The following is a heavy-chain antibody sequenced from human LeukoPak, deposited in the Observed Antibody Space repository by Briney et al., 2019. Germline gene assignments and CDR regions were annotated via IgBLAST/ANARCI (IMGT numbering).Heavy chain of an antibody. V-gene: IGHV4-59*01. CDR1: GGSISSYY. CDR2: IYYSGST. Sequence: SETLSLTCTVSGGSISSYYWSWIRQPPGKGLEWIGYIYYSGSTNYNPSLKSRVTISVDTSKNQFSLKLSSVTAADTAVYYRARRVDYYGYFDYWGQGTLVTVSS. J-gene: IGHJ4*02. CDR3: ARRVDYYGYFDY. D-gene: IGHD1-26*01.